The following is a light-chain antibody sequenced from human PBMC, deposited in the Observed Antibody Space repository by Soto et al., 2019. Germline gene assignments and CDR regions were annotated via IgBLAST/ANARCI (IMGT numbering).Light chain of an antibody. V-gene: IGKV1-5*01. J-gene: IGKJ2*01. CDR2: DAA. CDR3: QQYNIGYT. Sequence: IQMTQSPSTLSASVGARVTITCRASQSINKWVAWFQQKSGRAPKLLIYDAATLQSGVHSRFSGTGSETDFSLTISSLQHEDFATYYCQQYNIGYTWGKGNRLDIK. CDR1: QSINKW.